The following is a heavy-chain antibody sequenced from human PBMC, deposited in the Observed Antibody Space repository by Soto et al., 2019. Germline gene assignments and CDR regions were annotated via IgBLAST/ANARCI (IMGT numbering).Heavy chain of an antibody. CDR3: ARDIVATIRFDP. CDR2: INSDGSST. J-gene: IGHJ5*02. V-gene: IGHV3-74*01. CDR1: GFTFSSYW. D-gene: IGHD5-12*01. Sequence: EVQLVESGGGLVQPGGSLRLSCAASGFTFSSYWMHWVRQAAGKGLVWVSRINSDGSSTSYADSVKGRFTISRDNAKNTLYLQMNSLRAEDTAVYYCARDIVATIRFDPWGQGTLVTVSS.